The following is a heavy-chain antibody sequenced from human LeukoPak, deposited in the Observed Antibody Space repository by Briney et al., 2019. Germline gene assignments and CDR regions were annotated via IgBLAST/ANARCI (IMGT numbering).Heavy chain of an antibody. CDR1: VGSIRSTNW. V-gene: IGHV4-4*02. CDR3: ASPTYYGGFDI. J-gene: IGHJ3*02. CDR2: ISLTGET. D-gene: IGHD3-10*01. Sequence: PSETLSLTCGVSVGSIRSTNWWSWVRQPPGQGLEWIGEISLTGETNYNPSLNGRVTMSLDKSKNQFSLKLSSVTAADTAVYYCASPTYYGGFDIWGQGTMVTVSS.